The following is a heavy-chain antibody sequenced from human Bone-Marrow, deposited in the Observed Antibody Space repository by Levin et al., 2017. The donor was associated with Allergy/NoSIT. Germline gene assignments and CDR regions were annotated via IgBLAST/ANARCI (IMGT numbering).Heavy chain of an antibody. CDR1: GYSFSRYD. CDR2: LNPNSGNT. V-gene: IGHV1-8*01. D-gene: IGHD2-2*02. J-gene: IGHJ3*02. Sequence: ASVKVSCKATGYSFSRYDINWVRQATGQGPEWMGWLNPNSGNTVVAQKFQGRVTLTRNTSISTAYLELSSLRDDDTALYYCARGLLLYPHAFDIWGQGTVVTVSS. CDR3: ARGLLLYPHAFDI.